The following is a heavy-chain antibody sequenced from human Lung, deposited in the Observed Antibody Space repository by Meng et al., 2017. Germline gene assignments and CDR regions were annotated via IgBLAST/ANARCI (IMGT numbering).Heavy chain of an antibody. CDR1: GFTFRSYT. Sequence: WGALVQAVVSRRLSRAASGFTFRSYTMTWGRQAPGKGLEWVSSISSSSNYIYYADSVKGRFTISRDDAKNSLYLQMNSLRAEDTAVYYCARHGTFGAPGTANWFDPWGQGTLVTVSS. CDR2: ISSSSNYI. CDR3: ARHGTFGAPGTANWFDP. J-gene: IGHJ5*02. D-gene: IGHD6-13*01. V-gene: IGHV3-21*01.